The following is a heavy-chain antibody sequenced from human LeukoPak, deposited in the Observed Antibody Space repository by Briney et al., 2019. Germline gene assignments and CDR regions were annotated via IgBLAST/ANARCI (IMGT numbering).Heavy chain of an antibody. CDR2: ISAYNGNT. D-gene: IGHD3-22*01. CDR3: ARVGGYYDSSGYYTRKSYYYYYGMDV. J-gene: IGHJ6*02. Sequence: ASVKVSCKASGYTFTSYGISWVRQAPGQGLEWMGWISAYNGNTNYAQKLQGRVIMTTDTSTSTAYMELRSLRSDDTAVYYCARVGGYYDSSGYYTRKSYYYYYGMDVWGQGTTVTVSS. CDR1: GYTFTSYG. V-gene: IGHV1-18*01.